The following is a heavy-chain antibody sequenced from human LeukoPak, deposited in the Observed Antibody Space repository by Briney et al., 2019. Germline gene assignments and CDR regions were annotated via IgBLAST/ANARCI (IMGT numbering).Heavy chain of an antibody. CDR2: IYYSGGT. J-gene: IGHJ4*02. Sequence: PSETLSLTCTVSGGSISSYYWSWIRQPPGKGLEWIGYIYYSGGTNYNPSLKSRVTISVDTSKNQFSLKLSSVTAADTAVYYCARGTQPVYFDYWGQGTLVTVSS. D-gene: IGHD1/OR15-1a*01. V-gene: IGHV4-59*01. CDR1: GGSISSYY. CDR3: ARGTQPVYFDY.